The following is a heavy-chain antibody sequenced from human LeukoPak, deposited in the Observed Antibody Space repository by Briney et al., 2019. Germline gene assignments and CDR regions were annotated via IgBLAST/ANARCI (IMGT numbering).Heavy chain of an antibody. J-gene: IGHJ4*02. CDR1: GFTFDDYA. CDR3: AKDSDSSGYCYGGIDY. CDR2: ISWNSGSI. V-gene: IGHV3-9*01. D-gene: IGHD3-22*01. Sequence: GRSLRLSCAAPGFTFDDYAMHWVRQAPGKGLEWVSGISWNSGSIGYADSVKGRFTISRDNAKNSLYLQMNSLRAEDTALYYCAKDSDSSGYCYGGIDYWGQGTLVTVSS.